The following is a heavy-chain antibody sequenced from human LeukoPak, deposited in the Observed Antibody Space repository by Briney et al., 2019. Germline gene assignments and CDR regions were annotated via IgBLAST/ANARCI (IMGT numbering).Heavy chain of an antibody. Sequence: ASVKVSCKASGGTFSSYAISWVRQAPGQGLEWMGRIIPILGIANYAQKFQGRVTITADKSTSTAYMELSSLRSEDTAVYYCARGRSWFGDDAFDIWGQGTMVTVSS. CDR3: ARGRSWFGDDAFDI. CDR2: IIPILGIA. J-gene: IGHJ3*02. D-gene: IGHD3-10*01. CDR1: GGTFSSYA. V-gene: IGHV1-69*04.